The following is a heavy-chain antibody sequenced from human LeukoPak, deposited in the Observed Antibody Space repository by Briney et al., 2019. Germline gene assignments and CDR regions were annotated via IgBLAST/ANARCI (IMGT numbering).Heavy chain of an antibody. J-gene: IGHJ3*02. CDR1: GGSISSYY. CDR2: IYYSGNT. Sequence: SETLSLTCTVSGGSISSYYWSWIRQPPGKGLEWIGYIYYSGNTNYNPSLKSRVTISVDTSKNQFSLKLSSVTAADTAVYYCARVGWIAAEIWGQGTMVTVSS. D-gene: IGHD6-13*01. V-gene: IGHV4-59*01. CDR3: ARVGWIAAEI.